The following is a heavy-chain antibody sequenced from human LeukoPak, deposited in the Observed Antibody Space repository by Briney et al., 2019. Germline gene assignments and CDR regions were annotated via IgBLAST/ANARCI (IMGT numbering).Heavy chain of an antibody. V-gene: IGHV1-2*06. CDR2: IIPNSGGT. CDR1: RYTLTDFY. D-gene: IGHD2-2*01. Sequence: ASVKVSCKASRYTLTDFYMHWVRQARGQGREWMGLIIPNSGGTTYQQKLQGRVTMTRDTSISTFYMELSSLRSDDTAVYYCSTEDKYCSNPDCGVDWGQGTQVTVSS. J-gene: IGHJ4*02. CDR3: STEDKYCSNPDCGVD.